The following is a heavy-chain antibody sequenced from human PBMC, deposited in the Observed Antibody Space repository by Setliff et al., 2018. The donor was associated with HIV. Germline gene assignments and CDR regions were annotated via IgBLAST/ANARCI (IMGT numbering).Heavy chain of an antibody. CDR2: MYYTGST. J-gene: IGHJ2*01. Sequence: SETLSLTCTVSGDSVSSRSYYWAWIRQPPGKGLEWIGSMYYTGSTYYNPSLKSRVTISIDTSKNQFSLKLSSVTAADTAVYYCARETNASGSLTAYWYFDLWGRGTLVTVSS. V-gene: IGHV4-39*02. CDR1: GDSVSSRSYY. CDR3: ARETNASGSLTAYWYFDL. D-gene: IGHD3-10*01.